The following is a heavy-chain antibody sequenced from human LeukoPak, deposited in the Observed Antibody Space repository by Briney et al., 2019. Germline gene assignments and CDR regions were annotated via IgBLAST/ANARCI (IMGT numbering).Heavy chain of an antibody. CDR1: GFAFSSYG. V-gene: IGHV3-33*01. CDR3: ARGQYSPDY. J-gene: IGHJ4*02. Sequence: GRSLRLSCAASGFAFSSYGMHWVRQAPGKGLEWVAVIWYDGSNKYYTDSVKGRFTISRDNSKNTLYLQMNSLRAEDTAVYYCARGQYSPDYWGQGTLVTVSS. D-gene: IGHD2-15*01. CDR2: IWYDGSNK.